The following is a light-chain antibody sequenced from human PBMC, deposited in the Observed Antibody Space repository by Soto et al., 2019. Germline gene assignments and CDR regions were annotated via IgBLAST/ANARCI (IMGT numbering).Light chain of an antibody. Sequence: QSVLTQPASVSGSPGQSITMFCTGTSSDVGGYNYVSWYQQHPGKAPKLIIYEVSNRTSGISNRFSGSKSANTASLTISGLQAEDEAEYYCSSFTGSTTWIFGGGTKLTVL. CDR2: EVS. V-gene: IGLV2-14*01. CDR1: SSDVGGYNY. J-gene: IGLJ2*01. CDR3: SSFTGSTTWI.